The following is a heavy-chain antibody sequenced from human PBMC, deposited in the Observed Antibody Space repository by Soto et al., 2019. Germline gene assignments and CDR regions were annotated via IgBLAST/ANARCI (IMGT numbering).Heavy chain of an antibody. CDR3: ARAPSYCISTSCYGYYYGMDV. D-gene: IGHD2-2*01. V-gene: IGHV4-61*01. CDR1: GGSVSSGSYY. J-gene: IGHJ6*02. CDR2: IYYSGST. Sequence: PSETLSLTCTVSGGSVSSGSYYWSWIRQPPGKGLEWIGYIYYSGSTNYNPSLKSRVTISVDTSKNLFSLKLSSVTAADTAVYYCARAPSYCISTSCYGYYYGMDVWGQGTTVT.